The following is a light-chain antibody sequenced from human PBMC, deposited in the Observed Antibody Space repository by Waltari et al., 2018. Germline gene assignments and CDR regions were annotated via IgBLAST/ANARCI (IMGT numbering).Light chain of an antibody. CDR1: QGVSTY. CDR3: QQYYSYPLT. J-gene: IGKJ4*01. CDR2: AAS. Sequence: TITCRATQGVSTYLAWYQQKPGEAPKLLIYAASTLQSGVPSRFSGSGSGTDFTLTISCLQSEDFATYYCQQYYSYPLTFGGGTKVEI. V-gene: IGKV1-8*01.